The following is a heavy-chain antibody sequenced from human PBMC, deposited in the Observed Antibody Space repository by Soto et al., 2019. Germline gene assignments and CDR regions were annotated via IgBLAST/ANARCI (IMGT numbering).Heavy chain of an antibody. Sequence: QVQLVQSGAEVKKPGASVKVSCKASGYTFTSYAVHWVRQAPGQRLEWMGWINAGNDDTRYSQKFQGRVTITRDTFARTAYMELSSLRSEDTAVYFCARVGTTYSCNDRTFDYWGQGTLVTVSS. V-gene: IGHV1-3*01. CDR2: INAGNDDT. CDR1: GYTFTSYA. CDR3: ARVGTTYSCNDRTFDY. D-gene: IGHD1-1*01. J-gene: IGHJ4*02.